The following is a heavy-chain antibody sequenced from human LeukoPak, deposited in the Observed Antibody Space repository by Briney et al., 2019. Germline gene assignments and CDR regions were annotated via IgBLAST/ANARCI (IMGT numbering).Heavy chain of an antibody. J-gene: IGHJ4*02. D-gene: IGHD2-21*02. Sequence: QSGGSLRLSRVASRFTFSNYWMSWVRQAPGKGLEWVANINQDGSKKRYAESMKGRFTISRDNAKESLYLQVNSLRAEDTAVYYCAKWGPYCVGDYCPALDSWGPGTLVTVSS. V-gene: IGHV3-7*01. CDR2: INQDGSKK. CDR3: AKWGPYCVGDYCPALDS. CDR1: RFTFSNYW.